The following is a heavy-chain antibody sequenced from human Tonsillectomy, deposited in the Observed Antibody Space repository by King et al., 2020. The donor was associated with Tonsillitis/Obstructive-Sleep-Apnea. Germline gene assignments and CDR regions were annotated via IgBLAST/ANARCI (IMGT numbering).Heavy chain of an antibody. CDR1: GGSISSYY. CDR2: IYYSGST. CDR3: ARRGRGYCSSTSSFPNGGFDY. V-gene: IGHV4-59*01. Sequence: QLQESGPGMVKPSETLSLTCTVSGGSISSYYWSWIRQPPGKGRTWIGYIYYSGSTNYNTSLKSRVTISVYKSKNQFSLKLSSVTAADTAMYYCARRGRGYCSSTSSFPNGGFDYWGQGTLVTVSS. D-gene: IGHD2-2*01. J-gene: IGHJ4*02.